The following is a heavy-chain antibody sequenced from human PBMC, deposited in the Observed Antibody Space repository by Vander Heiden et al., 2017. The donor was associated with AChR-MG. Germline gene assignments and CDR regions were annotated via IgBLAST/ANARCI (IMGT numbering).Heavy chain of an antibody. Sequence: EVQLVESGGGLVQPGGSLRLSCAASGFTFSSYSMNWVRQAPGKGLEWVSYISSSSSTIYYADSVKGRFTISRDNAKNSLYLQMNSLRDEDTAVYYCARDKLYGDYYYYGMDVWGQGTTVTVSS. CDR3: ARDKLYGDYYYYGMDV. V-gene: IGHV3-48*02. CDR2: ISSSSSTI. CDR1: GFTFSSYS. D-gene: IGHD4-17*01. J-gene: IGHJ6*02.